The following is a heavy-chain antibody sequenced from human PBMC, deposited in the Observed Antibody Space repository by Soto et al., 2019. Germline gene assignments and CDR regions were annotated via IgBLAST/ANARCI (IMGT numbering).Heavy chain of an antibody. V-gene: IGHV1-69*01. CDR2: IIPIFGTA. CDR1: GGTFSSYA. J-gene: IGHJ2*01. D-gene: IGHD1-26*01. Sequence: QVRLVQSGAEVKKPGSSVKVSCKASGGTFSSYAISWVRQAPGQGLEWMGGIIPIFGTANYAQKFQGRVTITADESTSTAYMELRSLRSEDTAVYYCARGDTLVRGYWYFDLWGRGTLVTVSS. CDR3: ARGDTLVRGYWYFDL.